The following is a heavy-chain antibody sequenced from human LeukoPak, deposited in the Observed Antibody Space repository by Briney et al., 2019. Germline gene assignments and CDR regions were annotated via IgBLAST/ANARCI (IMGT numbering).Heavy chain of an antibody. Sequence: GGSLRLSCAASGFTFSSYSMNWVRQAPGKGLEWVAVISYDGSNKYYADSVKGRFTISRDNSKNTLYLQMNSLRAEDTAVYYCAVDYDSSGYYFSWGQGTLVTVSS. CDR1: GFTFSSYS. D-gene: IGHD3-22*01. V-gene: IGHV3-30*03. CDR3: AVDYDSSGYYFS. J-gene: IGHJ5*02. CDR2: ISYDGSNK.